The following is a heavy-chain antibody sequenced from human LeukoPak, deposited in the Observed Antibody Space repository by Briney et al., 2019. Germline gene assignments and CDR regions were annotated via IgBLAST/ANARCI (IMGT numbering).Heavy chain of an antibody. CDR1: GFNFGVYG. CDR2: IGHDGKYL. CDR3: ARDFGVARYFDY. V-gene: IGHV3-33*01. J-gene: IGHJ4*02. D-gene: IGHD3-10*01. Sequence: GTSLRLSCAASGFNFGVYGMHWVRQAPGKGLEWVGVIGHDGKYLKYVDSVRGRFTMSRDNSRNTLDLQMNGLRLEDTALYYCARDFGVARYFDYCGQGTLVTVSS.